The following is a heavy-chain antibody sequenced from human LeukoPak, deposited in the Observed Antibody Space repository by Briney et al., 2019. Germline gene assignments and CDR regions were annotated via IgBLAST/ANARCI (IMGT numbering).Heavy chain of an antibody. CDR2: ITGSGGNT. Sequence: GGSLRLSCAAPGFTFSNYAMSWVRQAPGKGLEWVSAITGSGGNTYYADSVKGRFTISRDNSKNTVFLQMNSLRAEDTAVYYCAKWGDYGVLTGYHVSDYWGQGTLVTDSS. J-gene: IGHJ4*02. CDR3: AKWGDYGVLTGYHVSDY. V-gene: IGHV3-23*01. D-gene: IGHD3-9*01. CDR1: GFTFSNYA.